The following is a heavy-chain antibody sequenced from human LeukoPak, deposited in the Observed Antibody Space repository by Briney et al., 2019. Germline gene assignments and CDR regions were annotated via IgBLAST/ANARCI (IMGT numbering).Heavy chain of an antibody. J-gene: IGHJ4*02. Sequence: PGGSLRLSCAASGFTFSSYAMSWVRQAPGKGLEWVSAISGSGGSTYYADSVKGRFTISRDNSKNTLYLQMNSLRAEDTAVYYCAKWRGTSYCSSTSCYLDYFDYWGQGTLVTVSS. V-gene: IGHV3-23*01. D-gene: IGHD2-2*01. CDR1: GFTFSSYA. CDR3: AKWRGTSYCSSTSCYLDYFDY. CDR2: ISGSGGST.